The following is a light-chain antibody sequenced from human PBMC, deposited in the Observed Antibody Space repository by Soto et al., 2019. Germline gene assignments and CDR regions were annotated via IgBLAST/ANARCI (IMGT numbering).Light chain of an antibody. CDR2: EVS. CDR1: SCDVGGYNY. CDR3: TSDAGRNDLV. V-gene: IGLV2-8*01. J-gene: IGLJ2*01. Sequence: QSALTQPPSASGSPGQSVTISCTGTSCDVGGYNYVSWYQHHPGNPPKLMIYEVSKPPSGLPDLFAGYTSGTAASLTVSWLQAEEEAYYYSTSDAGRNDLVFGGGTKLTVL.